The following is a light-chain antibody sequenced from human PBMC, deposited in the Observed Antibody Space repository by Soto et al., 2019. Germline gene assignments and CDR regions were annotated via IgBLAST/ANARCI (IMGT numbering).Light chain of an antibody. J-gene: IGLJ1*01. CDR2: GNS. CDR1: SSNIGAGYE. CDR3: QSYDSCLSGYV. V-gene: IGLV1-40*01. Sequence: QSVLTQPPSVSGAPGQRVTIPCSGSSSNIGAGYEVHWYQQFPRTAPKLLIYGNSNRPSGVPDRFSGSKSGTSASLAISGLQAEDEADYYCQSYDSCLSGYVFGTGTKLTVL.